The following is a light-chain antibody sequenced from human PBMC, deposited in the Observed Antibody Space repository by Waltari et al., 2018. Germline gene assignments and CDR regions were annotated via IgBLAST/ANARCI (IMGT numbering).Light chain of an antibody. V-gene: IGKV1-NL1*01. CDR2: RAS. J-gene: IGKJ4*02. CDR1: QAISNS. CDR3: QQYAATPLT. Sequence: DIQMTQSPSSLSASVGDRVTITCRASQAISNSLAWYQQKPGKAPKFLLYRASTLESGVPSRFSGSGTGTDYTLTISCLQPEDYATYYCQQYAATPLTFGGATKVEIK.